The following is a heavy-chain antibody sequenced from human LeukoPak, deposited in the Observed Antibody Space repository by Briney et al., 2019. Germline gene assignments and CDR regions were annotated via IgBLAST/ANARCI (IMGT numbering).Heavy chain of an antibody. J-gene: IGHJ4*02. D-gene: IGHD3-22*01. CDR1: GFAFSGYG. V-gene: IGHV3-23*01. CDR3: ARAPYYETTGPL. Sequence: GGSLRLSCAVSGFAFSGYGMSWVRQAPGKGLEWVSGISGRGDSTYYVDSVKGRFTFSRDNSKNTLYLQMNSLRAEDTAVYYCARAPYYETTGPLWGQGTLVTVSS. CDR2: ISGRGDST.